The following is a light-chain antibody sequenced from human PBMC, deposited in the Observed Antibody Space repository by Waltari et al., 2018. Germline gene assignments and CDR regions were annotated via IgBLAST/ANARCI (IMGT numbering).Light chain of an antibody. CDR2: GAS. CDR1: QSVRSSY. Sequence: EIVLTQSPGTLSLPPGERATLSCRASQSVRSSYLAWYQQKPGQAPRLLIYGASSRATGIPDRFSGSGSGTDFTLTISRLEPEDFAVYYCQQYDSSLWTFGQGTKVEIK. J-gene: IGKJ1*01. CDR3: QQYDSSLWT. V-gene: IGKV3-20*01.